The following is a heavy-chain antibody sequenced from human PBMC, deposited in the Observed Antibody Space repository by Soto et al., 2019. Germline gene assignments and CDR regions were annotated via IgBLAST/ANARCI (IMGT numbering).Heavy chain of an antibody. CDR1: GFTFSSYG. V-gene: IGHV3-30*18. Sequence: QVQLVESGGGVVQPGRSLRLSCAASGFTFSSYGMHWVRQAPGKGLEWVAVISYDGSNKYYADSVKGRFTISRDNSKNTXCLQMNSLRAEDTAVYYCAKMPMNRVDRYYYYGMDVWGQGTTVTVSS. CDR3: AKMPMNRVDRYYYYGMDV. J-gene: IGHJ6*02. D-gene: IGHD2-15*01. CDR2: ISYDGSNK.